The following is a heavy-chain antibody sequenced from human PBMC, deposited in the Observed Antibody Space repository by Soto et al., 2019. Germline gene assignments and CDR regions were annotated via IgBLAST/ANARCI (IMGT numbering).Heavy chain of an antibody. J-gene: IGHJ6*02. D-gene: IGHD2-2*02. CDR2: IIPIFGTA. Sequence: ASVKVSCKASGGTFSSYAISWVRQAPGQGXEWMGGIIPIFGTANYAQKFQGRVTITADESTSTAYMELSSLRSEDTAVYYCARDDCSSTSCYTPYYYYGMDVWGQGTTVTVSS. CDR3: ARDDCSSTSCYTPYYYYGMDV. CDR1: GGTFSSYA. V-gene: IGHV1-69*13.